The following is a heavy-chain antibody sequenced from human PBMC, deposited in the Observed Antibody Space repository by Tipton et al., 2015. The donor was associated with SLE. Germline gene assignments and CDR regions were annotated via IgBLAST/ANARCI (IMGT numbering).Heavy chain of an antibody. Sequence: TLSLTCAVYGESLRHYFWTWIRQSPGKGPEWIGAIDLGGATNYNPSLKSRVTISVDTSKNQFSLKLRSVTAADTAIYYCARDRIVGPTQGYYHYYMDVWGKGTTVTVS. V-gene: IGHV4-34*01. CDR3: ARDRIVGPTQGYYHYYMDV. CDR1: GESLRHYF. D-gene: IGHD1-26*01. CDR2: IDLGGAT. J-gene: IGHJ6*03.